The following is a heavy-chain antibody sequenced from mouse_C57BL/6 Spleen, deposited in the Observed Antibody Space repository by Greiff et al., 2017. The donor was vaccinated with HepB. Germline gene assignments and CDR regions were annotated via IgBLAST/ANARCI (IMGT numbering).Heavy chain of an antibody. CDR2: FNYDGSST. Sequence: EVKLVESEGGLVQPGSSMKLSCTASGFTFSDYYLAWVRQVPEKGLEWVANFNYDGSSTYYLDSLKSRFIISRDNAKNILYLQMSSLKSEDTATYYCGRDGGDYFDDWGQGTTLTVSS. V-gene: IGHV5-16*01. CDR1: GFTFSDYY. J-gene: IGHJ2*01. D-gene: IGHD1-1*02. CDR3: GRDGGDYFDD.